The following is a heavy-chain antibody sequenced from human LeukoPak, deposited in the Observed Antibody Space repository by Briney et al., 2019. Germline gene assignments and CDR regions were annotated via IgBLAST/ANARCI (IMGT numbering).Heavy chain of an antibody. CDR3: ATEGPDGTYSYFHH. D-gene: IGHD1-26*01. Sequence: PGRSLRLSCEASGFSFSDSGTHWVRQAPGKGLEWVAVLWSDERIKYYADPVKGRFTISRDNSKKTVWLQMDSLTVEDTALYYCATEGPDGTYSYFHHWGQGTLVIVSS. CDR1: GFSFSDSG. V-gene: IGHV3-33*08. J-gene: IGHJ4*02. CDR2: LWSDERIK.